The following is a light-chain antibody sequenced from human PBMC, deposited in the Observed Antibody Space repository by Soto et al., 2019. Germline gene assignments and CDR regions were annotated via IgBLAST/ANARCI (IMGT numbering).Light chain of an antibody. Sequence: EILLTQSPGTLSLSPGERATLSCRASQSVSSIYLAWYQQKPGQAPRLLIYGAYSRATGITDRFSGGGSRTDFTLTISRLEPEDSAVYYCQHYGSSRLTVGEGTKVDIK. CDR1: QSVSSIY. V-gene: IGKV3-20*01. CDR2: GAY. CDR3: QHYGSSRLT. J-gene: IGKJ4*01.